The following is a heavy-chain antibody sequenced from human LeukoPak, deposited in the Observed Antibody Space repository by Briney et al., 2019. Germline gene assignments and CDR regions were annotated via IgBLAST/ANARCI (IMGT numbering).Heavy chain of an antibody. Sequence: SVKVSCKASGGTFSSYAISWVRQAPGQGLEWMGGIIPIFGTANYAQKFQGRVTITTDESTSTAYMELSSLRSEDTAVYYCARDDYSGNSGWWFDPWGQGTLVTVSS. D-gene: IGHD4-23*01. CDR2: IIPIFGTA. J-gene: IGHJ5*02. CDR3: ARDDYSGNSGWWFDP. CDR1: GGTFSSYA. V-gene: IGHV1-69*05.